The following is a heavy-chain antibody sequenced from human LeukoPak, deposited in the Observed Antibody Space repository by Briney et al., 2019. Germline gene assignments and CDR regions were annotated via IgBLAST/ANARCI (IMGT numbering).Heavy chain of an antibody. CDR2: ISAYNGNT. CDR1: GYTLTELS. CDR3: ARVGAQGIVVVYMSYFDY. D-gene: IGHD3-22*01. Sequence: ASVKVSCKVSGYTLTELSMHWVRQAPGQGLEWMGWISAYNGNTNYAQKLQGRVTMTTDTSTSTAYMELRSLRSDDTAVYYCARVGAQGIVVVYMSYFDYWGQGTLVTVSS. J-gene: IGHJ4*02. V-gene: IGHV1-18*01.